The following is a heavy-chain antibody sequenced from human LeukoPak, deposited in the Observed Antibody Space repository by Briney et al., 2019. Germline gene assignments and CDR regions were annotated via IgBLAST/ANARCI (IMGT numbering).Heavy chain of an antibody. CDR1: GFTFSDYG. J-gene: IGHJ5*02. V-gene: IGHV3-30*02. CDR3: AKEGSASHNWFDP. CDR2: IRNDGSNE. Sequence: QAGGSLRLSCAASGFTFSDYGMHWVRQAPGKGLEWVAFIRNDGSNEYYPDSVKGRFTISRDNSRNTLYLQMNSLRPEDTAVYYCAKEGSASHNWFDPLGPGNPGHRLL. D-gene: IGHD2-15*01.